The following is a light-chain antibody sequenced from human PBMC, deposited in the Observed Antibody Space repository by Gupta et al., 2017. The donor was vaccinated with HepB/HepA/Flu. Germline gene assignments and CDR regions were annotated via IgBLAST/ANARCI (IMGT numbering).Light chain of an antibody. V-gene: IGLV2-11*01. CDR1: NRDVGGYNY. CDR2: HVT. J-gene: IGLJ2*01. Sequence: QSALTQPRSVSGSPGQSLTISCTGTNRDVGGYNYVSWYQQHPGKAPRLMAYHVTVRPSGVPDRFSGSKSGNTASLTISGLQPQDEADYYGCSFAGSHTYVFGGGTKVTVL. CDR3: CSFAGSHTYV.